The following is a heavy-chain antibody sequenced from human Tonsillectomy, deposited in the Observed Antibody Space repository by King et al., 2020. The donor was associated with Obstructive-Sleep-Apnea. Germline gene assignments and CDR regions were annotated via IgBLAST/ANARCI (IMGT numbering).Heavy chain of an antibody. V-gene: IGHV4-34*01. CDR1: GGSCSGYY. Sequence: VQLQQWGAGLLKPSETLSLTCAVYGGSCSGYYWSWIRQPPGKGLEWIGEINHSGSTNYNPSLKSRVTISVDTSKNQFSIKLSSVTAADTAVYYCARAKGYCSSTSCYPREFDPWGQGTLVTVSS. CDR3: ARAKGYCSSTSCYPREFDP. J-gene: IGHJ5*02. D-gene: IGHD2-2*01. CDR2: INHSGST.